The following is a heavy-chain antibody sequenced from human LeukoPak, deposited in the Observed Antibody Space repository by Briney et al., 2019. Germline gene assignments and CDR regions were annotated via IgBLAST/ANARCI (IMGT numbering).Heavy chain of an antibody. CDR2: IIPIFGTA. J-gene: IGHJ5*02. CDR3: ARDSSGAT. D-gene: IGHD1-14*01. V-gene: IGHV1-69*13. CDR1: GYTFPSYF. Sequence: GASVTVSCTASGYTFPSYFMHWVRQAPGQGLEWMGGIIPIFGTANYAQKFQGRVTITADESTSTAYMELSSLRSEDTAVYYCARDSSGATWGQGTLVTVSS.